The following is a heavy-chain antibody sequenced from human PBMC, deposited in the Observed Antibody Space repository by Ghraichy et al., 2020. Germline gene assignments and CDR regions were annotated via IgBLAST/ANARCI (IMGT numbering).Heavy chain of an antibody. D-gene: IGHD6-19*01. J-gene: IGHJ4*02. CDR2: LSGSGDDT. V-gene: IGHV3-23*01. CDR1: GFSFSSPI. CDR3: AKGSGGWWDD. Sequence: GGSLRLSCAASGFSFSSPIMSWVRQAPGKGLEWVSSLSGSGDDTYYAESVKGRFTISRDNSKNMLYLQMNSLRAEDTAVYYCAKGSGGWWDDWGQGTLVTESS.